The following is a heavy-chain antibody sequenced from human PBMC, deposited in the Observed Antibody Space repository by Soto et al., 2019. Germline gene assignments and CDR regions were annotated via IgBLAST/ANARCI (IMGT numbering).Heavy chain of an antibody. CDR2: IYHSGST. CDR1: GGSISSGGYF. CDR3: LGGYGTSYDY. J-gene: IGHJ4*02. Sequence: QLQLQESGSGLVKPSQTLSLTCAVSGGSISSGGYFWSWIRQPPGKGLEWIGYIYHSGSTYYNPSRKSRLTISVDRSTNQFSLKLSSVTAADTAVYYGLGGYGTSYDYWGQATLVTVSS. V-gene: IGHV4-30-2*01. D-gene: IGHD5-12*01.